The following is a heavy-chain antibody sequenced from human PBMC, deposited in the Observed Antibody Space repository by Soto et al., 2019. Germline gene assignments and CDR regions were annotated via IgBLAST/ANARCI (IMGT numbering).Heavy chain of an antibody. Sequence: LRLSCAASGFTFSSYAMHWVRQAPGKGLEWVAVISYDGSNKYYADSVKGRFTISRDNSKNTLYLQMNSLRAEDTAVHYCAREFVVVSSALDYWGQGTLVTVSS. CDR1: GFTFSSYA. CDR2: ISYDGSNK. D-gene: IGHD2-21*01. CDR3: AREFVVVSSALDY. J-gene: IGHJ4*02. V-gene: IGHV3-30-3*01.